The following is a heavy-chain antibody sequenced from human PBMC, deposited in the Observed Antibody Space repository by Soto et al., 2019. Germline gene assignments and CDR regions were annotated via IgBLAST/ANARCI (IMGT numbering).Heavy chain of an antibody. CDR3: ARDDQYYYGSGSHAFDI. D-gene: IGHD3-10*01. Sequence: EVQLVESGGGLVQPGGSLRLSCAASGFTVSSNYMSWVRQAPGKGLEWVSVIYSGGSTYYADSVKGRFTISRHNSKNTLYIQMNSLRAEDTAVYYCARDDQYYYGSGSHAFDIWGQGTMVTVSS. J-gene: IGHJ3*02. CDR2: IYSGGST. CDR1: GFTVSSNY. V-gene: IGHV3-53*04.